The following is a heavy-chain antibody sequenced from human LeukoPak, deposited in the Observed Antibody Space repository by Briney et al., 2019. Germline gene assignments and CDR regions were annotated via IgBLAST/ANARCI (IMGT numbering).Heavy chain of an antibody. Sequence: GGSLRLSCAASGFTLSGYWMHWVRQAPGEGLVWVSRINSDGYSITYADSVKGRFTISRDNAKNTLYLQMNSLIAEDTAVYFCTRAGYSSGFDSWGQGTLVSVSS. CDR3: TRAGYSSGFDS. D-gene: IGHD6-19*01. CDR1: GFTLSGYW. CDR2: INSDGYSI. V-gene: IGHV3-74*03. J-gene: IGHJ5*01.